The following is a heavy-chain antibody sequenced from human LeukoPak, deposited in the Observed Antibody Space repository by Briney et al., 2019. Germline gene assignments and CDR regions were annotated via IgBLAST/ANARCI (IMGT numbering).Heavy chain of an antibody. CDR2: ISYDGSNK. CDR1: GFTFSIYA. V-gene: IGHV3-30-3*01. Sequence: GGSLRLSCAASGFTFSIYAMHWVRQAPGKGLEWVAVISYDGSNKYYADSVKGRFTISRDKSKNTLYLQMNSLRAEDTAVYYCARDQGRYSPQSPYEYFDYWGQGTLVTVSS. J-gene: IGHJ4*02. CDR3: ARDQGRYSPQSPYEYFDY. D-gene: IGHD5-18*01.